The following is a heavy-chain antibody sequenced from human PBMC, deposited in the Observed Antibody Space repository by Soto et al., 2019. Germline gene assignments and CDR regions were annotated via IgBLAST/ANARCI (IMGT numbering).Heavy chain of an antibody. J-gene: IGHJ4*02. CDR3: ARDHCSGGSCYFDY. CDR2: IWYDGSNK. V-gene: IGHV3-33*01. Sequence: GGSLRLSCTASGFPFSGYGMHWVRQAPGKGLEWVALIWYDGSNKYYADSVKGRFTISRDNSKNTLYLQMNSLRAEDTAMYYCARDHCSGGSCYFDYWGQGTLVTVSS. CDR1: GFPFSGYG. D-gene: IGHD2-15*01.